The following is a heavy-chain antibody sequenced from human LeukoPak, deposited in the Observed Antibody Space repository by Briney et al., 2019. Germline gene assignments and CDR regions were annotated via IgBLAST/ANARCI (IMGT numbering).Heavy chain of an antibody. CDR2: ISGSGGST. J-gene: IGHJ4*02. V-gene: IGHV3-23*01. Sequence: GGSLRLSCAASGFTFSSYAMSWVRQAPGKGLEWVSAISGSGGSTYYADSVKGRFTIPRDNSKSTLYLQMNSLRAEDTAVYYCAKGGVLLWFGESLNFDYWGQGALVTVSS. CDR1: GFTFSSYA. D-gene: IGHD3-10*01. CDR3: AKGGVLLWFGESLNFDY.